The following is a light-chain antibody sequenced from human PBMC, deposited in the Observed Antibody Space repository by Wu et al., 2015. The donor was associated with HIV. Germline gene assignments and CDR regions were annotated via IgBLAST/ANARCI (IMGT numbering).Light chain of an antibody. V-gene: IGKV1-39*01. J-gene: IGKJ5*01. CDR3: QETSSTPPA. CDR2: AAS. Sequence: DIQMTQSPSSLSASVGDRVTITCRASENINNFLNWYQQKPGKAPKLLISAASSLHSAAPSRFSGSGTGTEFTLTISSLQPEDFAIYFCQETSSTPPAFGQGTRVDNK. CDR1: ENINNF.